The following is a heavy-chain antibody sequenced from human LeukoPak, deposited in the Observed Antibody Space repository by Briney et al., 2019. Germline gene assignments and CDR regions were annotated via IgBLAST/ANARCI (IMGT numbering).Heavy chain of an antibody. CDR2: INPSGGSP. CDR1: GYTFTSYF. CDR3: ARVYSRMGVTPHFDY. J-gene: IGHJ4*02. Sequence: ASVKVSCKASGYTFTSYFIHWVRQAPGQGLEWMGIINPSGGSPRYAQKFQGRVTMTTDTSTSTAYMELRSLRSDDTAVYYCARVYSRMGVTPHFDYWGQGTLVTVSS. D-gene: IGHD2-21*02. V-gene: IGHV1-46*01.